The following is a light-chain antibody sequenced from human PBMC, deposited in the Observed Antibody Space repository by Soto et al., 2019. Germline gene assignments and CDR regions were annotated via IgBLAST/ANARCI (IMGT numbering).Light chain of an antibody. CDR3: GTWDSSLSAGV. CDR1: SSNIGNNY. J-gene: IGLJ2*01. CDR2: DNN. Sequence: QSVLTQPTSVSAAPGQKVTISCSGSSSNIGNNYVSWYQQLPGTAPKLLIYDNNKRPSGIPDRFSGSKSGTSATLGITGLQTGDEADYYCGTWDSSLSAGVFGGGTKVTVL. V-gene: IGLV1-51*01.